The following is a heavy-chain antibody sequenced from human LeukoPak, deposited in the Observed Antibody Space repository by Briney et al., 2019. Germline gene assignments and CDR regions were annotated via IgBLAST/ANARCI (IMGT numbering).Heavy chain of an antibody. V-gene: IGHV3-33*01. Sequence: GGSLRLSCAASGFTFSSYGMHWVRQAPGKGLEWVAFIWYDESNKSYADSVKGRFTISRVNSRNTLNLQMKSLRAEDTAVYYWARDLSSGGASPKYWGQGTLVTVSS. CDR1: GFTFSSYG. J-gene: IGHJ4*02. CDR3: ARDLSSGGASPKY. D-gene: IGHD1-26*01. CDR2: IWYDESNK.